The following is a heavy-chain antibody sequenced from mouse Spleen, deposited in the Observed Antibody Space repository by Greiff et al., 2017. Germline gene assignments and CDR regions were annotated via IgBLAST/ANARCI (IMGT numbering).Heavy chain of an antibody. D-gene: IGHD1-1*01. J-gene: IGHJ3*01. CDR2: IWGGGST. Sequence: QVQLQQSGPGLVAPSQSLSITCTVSGFSLTSYGVDWVRQSPGKGLEWLGVIWGGGSTNYNSALKSRLSISKDNSKSQVFLKMNSLQTDDTAMYYCATRHYGSSYSWFAYWGQGTLVTVSA. V-gene: IGHV2-6*01. CDR1: GFSLTSYG. CDR3: ATRHYGSSYSWFAY.